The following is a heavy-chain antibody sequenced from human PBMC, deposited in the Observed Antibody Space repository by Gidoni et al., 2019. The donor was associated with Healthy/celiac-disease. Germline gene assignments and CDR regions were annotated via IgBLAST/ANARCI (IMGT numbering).Heavy chain of an antibody. V-gene: IGHV4-34*01. CDR3: ARLYGSGSYYNDEIDY. CDR2: INHSGST. Sequence: QVQLQQWGAGLLKPSETLSLTCAVYGGSFSGYYWSWIRQLPGKGLEWIGEINHSGSTNYNPSLKSRVTISVDTSKNQFSLKLSSVTAADTAVYYCARLYGSGSYYNDEIDYWGQGTLDTVSS. D-gene: IGHD3-10*01. CDR1: GGSFSGYY. J-gene: IGHJ4*02.